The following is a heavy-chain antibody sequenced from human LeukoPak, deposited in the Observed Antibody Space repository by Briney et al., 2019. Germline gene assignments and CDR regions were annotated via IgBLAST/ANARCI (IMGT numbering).Heavy chain of an antibody. CDR2: ISSSSSYI. V-gene: IGHV3-21*01. CDR3: ARDSYGPHDP. D-gene: IGHD4-17*01. CDR1: GYSISSGYY. Sequence: KPSETLSLTCAVSGYSISSGYYWGWSRQPPGKGLEWVSSISSSSSYIYYADSVKGRFTISRDNAKNSLYLQMNSLRAEDTAVYYCARDSYGPHDPWGQGTLVTVSS. J-gene: IGHJ5*02.